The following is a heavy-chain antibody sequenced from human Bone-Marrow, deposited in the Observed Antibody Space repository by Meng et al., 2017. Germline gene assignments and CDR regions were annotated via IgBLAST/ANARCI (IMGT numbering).Heavy chain of an antibody. V-gene: IGHV4-39*01. J-gene: IGHJ4*02. D-gene: IGHD5-24*01. CDR2: IYYSGTT. Sequence: QLQLQESRPGLVKPWETLSLTCTVSGGSITSSSYSCGWIRQPPGKGLEWIGYIYYSGTTYYNPSLKSRATISEDTAKNQFSLNLSSVTAADTAVYYCARQVNSDGYPRYFDFWGQGTLVTVSS. CDR3: ARQVNSDGYPRYFDF. CDR1: GGSITSSSYS.